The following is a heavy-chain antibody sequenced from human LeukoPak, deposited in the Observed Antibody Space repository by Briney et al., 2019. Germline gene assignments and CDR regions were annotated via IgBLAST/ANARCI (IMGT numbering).Heavy chain of an antibody. Sequence: GGSLRLSCAASGFTFSSYSMNWVRQAPGKGLEWVSSISSSSSYIYYADSVKGRFTISRDNAKNSLYLQMNSQRAEDTAVYYCARDGRGYSYGVDGYWGQGTLVTVSS. J-gene: IGHJ4*02. V-gene: IGHV3-21*01. CDR3: ARDGRGYSYGVDGY. D-gene: IGHD5-18*01. CDR2: ISSSSSYI. CDR1: GFTFSSYS.